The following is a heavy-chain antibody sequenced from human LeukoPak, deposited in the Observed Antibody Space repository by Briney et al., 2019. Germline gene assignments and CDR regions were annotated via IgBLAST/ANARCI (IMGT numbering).Heavy chain of an antibody. CDR3: ARAPRRITIFGVVHGAFDY. CDR2: IYYSGCT. Sequence: SQTLSLTCTVSGGSISSGDYYWSWIRQPPGKGLEWIGYIYYSGCTYYNPSLKSRVTISVDTSKNQFYLKLSSVTAADTAVYYCARAPRRITIFGVVHGAFDYWGQGTLVTVSS. CDR1: GGSISSGDYY. D-gene: IGHD3-3*01. V-gene: IGHV4-30-4*01. J-gene: IGHJ4*02.